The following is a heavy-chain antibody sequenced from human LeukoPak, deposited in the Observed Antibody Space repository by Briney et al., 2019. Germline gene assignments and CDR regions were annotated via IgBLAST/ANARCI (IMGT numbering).Heavy chain of an antibody. D-gene: IGHD6-13*01. CDR1: GDSVSSNSAA. V-gene: IGHV6-1*01. J-gene: IGHJ5*02. CDR2: TYYRSKWYN. Sequence: SQTLSLTCAISGDSVSSNSAAWHWIRQSPSRGLEWLGRTYYRSKWYNDYAVSVKSRITINPDTSKNQFSLQLNSVTPEDTAVYYCARSSGIAAAGAYWFDPWGQGTLVTVSS. CDR3: ARSSGIAAAGAYWFDP.